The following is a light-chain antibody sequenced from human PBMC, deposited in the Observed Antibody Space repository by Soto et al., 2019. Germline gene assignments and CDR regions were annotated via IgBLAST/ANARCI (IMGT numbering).Light chain of an antibody. J-gene: IGKJ4*01. CDR1: QSVSSS. V-gene: IGKV3D-15*01. CDR3: QQYNDWPLS. Sequence: EMVMTQSPATLSVSPGERATLSCRASQSVSSSLAWYQQKPGQAPRLLIYGSSTRATGIPVRFSGSGSGTDFTLTISSLQSEDFALYYCQQYNDWPLSFGGGTKVEIK. CDR2: GSS.